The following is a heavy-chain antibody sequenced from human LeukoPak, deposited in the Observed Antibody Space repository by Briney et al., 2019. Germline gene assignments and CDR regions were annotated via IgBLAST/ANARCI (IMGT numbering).Heavy chain of an antibody. J-gene: IGHJ4*02. CDR1: GGTFSSYA. CDR3: ASALRGSPTYYFDY. CDR2: IIPILGIA. V-gene: IGHV1-69*04. D-gene: IGHD1-26*01. Sequence: SVKVSCKASGGTFSSYAISWVRQAPGQGLEWMGRIIPILGIANYAQKFQGRVTMTRDTSTSIVYMELSSLRSEDTAVYYCASALRGSPTYYFDYWGQGTLVTVSS.